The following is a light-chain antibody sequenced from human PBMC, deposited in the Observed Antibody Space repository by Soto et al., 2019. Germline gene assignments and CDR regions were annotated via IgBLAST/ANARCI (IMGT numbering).Light chain of an antibody. CDR2: KVS. Sequence: DVVMTQSPLSLPVTIGHPASVSLRYSQSLVYSDGNTYLSWFHQRPGQSPRRLFYKVSNRESGVPDRFSGSGSGTDFTLKISRVEAEDVGVYYCLQGTNWPQTFGQGTQVDI. CDR1: QSLVYSDGNTY. CDR3: LQGTNWPQT. V-gene: IGKV2-30*01. J-gene: IGKJ1*01.